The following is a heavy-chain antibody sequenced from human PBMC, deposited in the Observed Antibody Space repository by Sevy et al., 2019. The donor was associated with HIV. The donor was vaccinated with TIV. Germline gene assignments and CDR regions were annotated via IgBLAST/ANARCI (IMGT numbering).Heavy chain of an antibody. D-gene: IGHD5-12*01. CDR1: GYTLTELS. J-gene: IGHJ4*02. CDR3: ATKATSATLTDY. V-gene: IGHV1-24*01. Sequence: ASVKVSCKVSGYTLTELSMHWVRQAPGKGLEGMGGFDPEDGETIYAQKFQGRVTMTEDTSTDTAYMELSSLGSEDTAVYYCATKATSATLTDYWGQGTLVTVSS. CDR2: FDPEDGET.